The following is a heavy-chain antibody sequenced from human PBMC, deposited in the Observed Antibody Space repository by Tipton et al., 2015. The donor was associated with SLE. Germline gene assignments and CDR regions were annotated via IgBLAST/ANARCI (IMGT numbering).Heavy chain of an antibody. D-gene: IGHD2-15*01. J-gene: IGHJ6*02. CDR3: ARRSAGYYYYYAMEV. CDR2: IYHRGST. CDR1: GDSISSTYW. Sequence: TLSLTCAVSGDSISSTYWWSWVRQPPGKGLEWIGEIYHRGSTNYNPSLKSRVTMSVDKSKNQFSLNLSSVTAADTAVYYCARRSAGYYYYYAMEVWGQGTTVTVSS. V-gene: IGHV4-4*02.